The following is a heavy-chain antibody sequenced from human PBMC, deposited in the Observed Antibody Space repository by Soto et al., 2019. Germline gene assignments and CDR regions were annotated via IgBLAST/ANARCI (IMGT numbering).Heavy chain of an antibody. CDR1: GFNFNSYA. J-gene: IGHJ4*02. V-gene: IGHV3-64D*06. CDR2: INNNGAST. Sequence: PGGSLRLSCSASGFNFNSYAMHWVRQAPGKGLEYVSGINNNGASTYYTDSVTGRFTISRDNSKNTLYLQLTSLRLEDTALYYCANERTSKTPAFDYWGQGNLVTVSS. CDR3: ANERTSKTPAFDY.